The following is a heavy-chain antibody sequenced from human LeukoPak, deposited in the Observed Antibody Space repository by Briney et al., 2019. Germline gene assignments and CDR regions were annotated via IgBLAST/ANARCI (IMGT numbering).Heavy chain of an antibody. V-gene: IGHV1-2*06. CDR3: AKSIHGDGDYGAGGD. Sequence: GASVKVSCKASGGTFSSYYMHWVRQAPGQGLEWMGRINPSSGDAQYPQKFQSRVTMTRDTSIKTVYMEIRGLQSDDTAVYYCAKSIHGDGDYGAGGDWGQGTLVTVSS. D-gene: IGHD4-17*01. CDR2: INPSSGDA. J-gene: IGHJ4*02. CDR1: GGTFSSYY.